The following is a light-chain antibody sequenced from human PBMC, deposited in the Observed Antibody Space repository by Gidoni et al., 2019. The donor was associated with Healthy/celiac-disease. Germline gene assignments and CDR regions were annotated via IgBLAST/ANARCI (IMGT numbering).Light chain of an antibody. Sequence: QSALTQPASVSGSPGPSLTISCTGTSSDVGGYNYVSWYQQHPGKAPKHMIYEVSNRPSGVSNRFSGSKSGNTASLTISGLQAEDEADYYCSSYTSSSTISYVFGTGTKVTVL. CDR1: SSDVGGYNY. J-gene: IGLJ1*01. CDR3: SSYTSSSTISYV. V-gene: IGLV2-14*01. CDR2: EVS.